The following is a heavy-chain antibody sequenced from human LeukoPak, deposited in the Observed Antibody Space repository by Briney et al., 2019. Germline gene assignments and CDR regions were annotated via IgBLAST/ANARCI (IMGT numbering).Heavy chain of an antibody. V-gene: IGHV1-8*01. CDR1: GYTFTSYD. CDR2: MNPNSGNT. J-gene: IGHJ3*02. CDR3: ASTLGYCSSTSCYLSAFDI. Sequence: ASVKVSCKASGYTFTSYDINWVRQAAGQGLERMGWMNPNSGNTGYAQKFQGRVTMTRNTSISTAYMELSSLRSEDTAVYYCASTLGYCSSTSCYLSAFDIWGQGTMVTVSS. D-gene: IGHD2-2*01.